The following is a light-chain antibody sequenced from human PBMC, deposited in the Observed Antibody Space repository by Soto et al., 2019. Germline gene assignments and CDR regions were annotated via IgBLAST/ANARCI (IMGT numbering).Light chain of an antibody. CDR2: AAS. CDR3: QQYCSYPQT. V-gene: IGKV1-8*01. Sequence: AIRMTQSPSSFSASTGDRVTITCRASQGISSYLAWYQQKPVKAPKLLIYAASTLQSGVPSRFSGSGSGTDFTLTISCLQSEDFATYYCQQYCSYPQTFGQGTKVEIK. J-gene: IGKJ1*01. CDR1: QGISSY.